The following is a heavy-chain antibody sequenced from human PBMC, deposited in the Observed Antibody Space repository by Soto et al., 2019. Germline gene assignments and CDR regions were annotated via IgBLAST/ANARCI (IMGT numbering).Heavy chain of an antibody. D-gene: IGHD3-22*01. CDR2: ISSSSSTI. CDR3: ARDSYYYDSSGYYYVIAFDI. Sequence: EVQLVESGGGLVQPGGSLRLSCAASGFTFSSYSMNWVRQAPGKGLEWVSYISSSSSTIYYADSVKGRFTISRDNAKNSLYLQLNSLRDEETAVYYCARDSYYYDSSGYYYVIAFDIWGQGTMVTVSS. J-gene: IGHJ3*02. V-gene: IGHV3-48*02. CDR1: GFTFSSYS.